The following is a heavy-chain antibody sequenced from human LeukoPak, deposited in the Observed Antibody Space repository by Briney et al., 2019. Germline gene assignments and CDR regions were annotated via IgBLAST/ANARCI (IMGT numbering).Heavy chain of an antibody. CDR2: IKQDGSEK. V-gene: IGHV3-7*01. CDR3: ARDPPSIAAAVTDY. D-gene: IGHD6-13*01. Sequence: GGSLRLSCAASGFTFSSYWMSWVRQAPGKGLEWVANIKQDGSEKYYVDSVKGRFTISRDNAKNSLYLQMNSLRAEDTAVYYCARDPPSIAAAVTDYWGQGTLATVSS. J-gene: IGHJ4*02. CDR1: GFTFSSYW.